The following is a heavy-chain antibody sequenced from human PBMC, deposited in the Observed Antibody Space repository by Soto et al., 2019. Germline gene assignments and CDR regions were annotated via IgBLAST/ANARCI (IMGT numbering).Heavy chain of an antibody. Sequence: SETLSLTCTVSGGSISSYYWSWIRQPPGKGLEWLGYVYSSGSTIYNPSLESRLTISVDMSKNQFSLKMSSVTAADTAVYYCARDAYGDYSRAFDIWGQGTMVTVSS. CDR2: VYSSGST. CDR3: ARDAYGDYSRAFDI. V-gene: IGHV4-59*01. CDR1: GGSISSYY. J-gene: IGHJ3*02. D-gene: IGHD4-17*01.